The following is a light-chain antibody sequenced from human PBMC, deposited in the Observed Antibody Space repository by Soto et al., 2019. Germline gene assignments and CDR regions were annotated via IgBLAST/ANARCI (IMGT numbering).Light chain of an antibody. CDR1: QSVTDT. Sequence: EIVMTQSPATPSVSPGERATLSCRARQSVTDTLAWYPQNPGQAPRLLIYGASTRYTGAPARFSGGGSETEFTLTVSSLQAEDRAVYYCQQYKDWPRTFGQGTKVEIK. J-gene: IGKJ1*01. V-gene: IGKV3-15*01. CDR3: QQYKDWPRT. CDR2: GAS.